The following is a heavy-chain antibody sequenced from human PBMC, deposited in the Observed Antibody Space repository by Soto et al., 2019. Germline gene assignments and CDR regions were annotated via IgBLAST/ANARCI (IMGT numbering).Heavy chain of an antibody. J-gene: IGHJ4*02. V-gene: IGHV6-1*01. D-gene: IGHD6-19*01. CDR3: ARGSYYSGWV. CDR2: TYYRSKWYS. Sequence: SQTLSLTCAISWDSVSSTIAAWSSIRQSPSRGLEWLGRTYYRSKWYSDYAVSVKRRITINPDTSKNQFSMQLNSVTTEDTAVYYCARGSYYSGWVWGQGTLVTVSS. CDR1: WDSVSSTIAA.